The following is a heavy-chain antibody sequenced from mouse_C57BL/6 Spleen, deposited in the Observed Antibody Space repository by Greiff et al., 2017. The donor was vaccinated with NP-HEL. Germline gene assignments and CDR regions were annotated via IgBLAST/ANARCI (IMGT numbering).Heavy chain of an antibody. CDR3: ARSRGYSNSMDY. Sequence: QVQLQQPGAELVKPGASVKLSCKASGYTFTSYWMYWVKQRPGQGLEWIGMIHPNSGSTNYNEKFKSKATLTVDKSSSTAYMQLSSLTSEDSAVYYCARSRGYSNSMDYWGQGTSVTVSS. CDR1: GYTFTSYW. D-gene: IGHD2-5*01. J-gene: IGHJ4*01. V-gene: IGHV1-64*01. CDR2: IHPNSGST.